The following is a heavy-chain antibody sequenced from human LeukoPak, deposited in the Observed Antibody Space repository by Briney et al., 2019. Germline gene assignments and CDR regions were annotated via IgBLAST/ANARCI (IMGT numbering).Heavy chain of an antibody. CDR3: ARDYGSGSPQWNWFDP. Sequence: PSETLSLTCAVSGGSISSGGYSWSWIRQPPGKGLEWIGYIYHSGSTNYNPSLKSRVTISVDTSKNQFSLKLSSVTAADTAVYYCARDYGSGSPQWNWFDPWGQGTLVTVSS. J-gene: IGHJ5*02. CDR2: IYHSGST. V-gene: IGHV4-30-2*01. CDR1: GGSISSGGYS. D-gene: IGHD1-26*01.